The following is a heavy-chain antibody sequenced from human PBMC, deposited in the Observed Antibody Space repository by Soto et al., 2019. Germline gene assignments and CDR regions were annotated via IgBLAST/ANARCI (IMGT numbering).Heavy chain of an antibody. D-gene: IGHD2-2*01. J-gene: IGHJ6*02. CDR2: IYYSGST. V-gene: IGHV4-39*01. CDR1: GGSISSSSYY. Sequence: SETLSLTCTVSGGSISSSSYYWGWIRQPPGKGLEGIGSIYYSGSTYYNPSLKSRVTISVDTSKNQSSLKLSSVTAADTAVYYCASIPGYCSSTSCWIYYYDYYRMDVWGQGTTVTVSS. CDR3: ASIPGYCSSTSCWIYYYDYYRMDV.